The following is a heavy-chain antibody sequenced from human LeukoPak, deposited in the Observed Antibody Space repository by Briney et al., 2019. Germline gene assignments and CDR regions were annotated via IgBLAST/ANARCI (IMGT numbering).Heavy chain of an antibody. Sequence: PGGSLRLSCAASGFTLSSNYMSWVRQAPGKGLGWVSVIYSGGSTYYSDSVKGRFTISRDNSKNTLYLQMNSLRAEDTAGYYCASFGTVAPPWGEYWGQGTLVTVSS. D-gene: IGHD1-26*01. V-gene: IGHV3-53*01. CDR3: ASFGTVAPPWGEY. J-gene: IGHJ4*02. CDR2: IYSGGST. CDR1: GFTLSSNY.